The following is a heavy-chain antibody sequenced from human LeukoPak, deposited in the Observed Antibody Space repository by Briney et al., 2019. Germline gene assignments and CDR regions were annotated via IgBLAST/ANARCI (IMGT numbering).Heavy chain of an antibody. CDR1: GFTFNKHS. D-gene: IGHD4-11*01. CDR2: ISSSGSTI. V-gene: IGHV3-48*04. J-gene: IGHJ6*03. CDR3: ARPAVTAGYYYYMDV. Sequence: PGGSLRLSCAASGFTFNKHSMNWVRQAPGKGLEWVSYISSSGSTIYYADSVKGRFTISRDNAKNSLYLQMNSLRAEDTAVYYCARPAVTAGYYYYMDVWGKGTTVTVSS.